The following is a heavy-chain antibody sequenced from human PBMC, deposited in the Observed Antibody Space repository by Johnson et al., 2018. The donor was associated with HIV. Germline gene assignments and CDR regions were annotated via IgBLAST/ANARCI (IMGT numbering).Heavy chain of an antibody. CDR2: ISYDGSNK. D-gene: IGHD2-15*01. V-gene: IGHV3-30-3*02. CDR1: GFTFSSYA. Sequence: QVQLVESGGGVVQPGRSLRLSCAASGFTFSSYAMHWVRQAPGKGLEWVAVISYDGSNKYYADSVKGRFTISRDNSKNTLYLQMNSLRAEDTALYYCAKKYCSGGCSNRHYAAFDIWGQGTMVTVSS. J-gene: IGHJ3*02. CDR3: AKKYCSGGCSNRHYAAFDI.